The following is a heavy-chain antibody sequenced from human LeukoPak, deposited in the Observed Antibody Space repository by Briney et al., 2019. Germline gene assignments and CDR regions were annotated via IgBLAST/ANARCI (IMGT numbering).Heavy chain of an antibody. J-gene: IGHJ4*02. Sequence: SETLSLTCTVSGDSISTYYWSWIRQPPGKRLEWIGYVYYSGSTNYNASLKSRLTLSIDMSKNQFSLKLSSVTAADTAVYYCARDGGGLYGGNSLDYWGQGTLVTVSS. CDR1: GDSISTYY. D-gene: IGHD4-23*01. V-gene: IGHV4-59*01. CDR3: ARDGGGLYGGNSLDY. CDR2: VYYSGST.